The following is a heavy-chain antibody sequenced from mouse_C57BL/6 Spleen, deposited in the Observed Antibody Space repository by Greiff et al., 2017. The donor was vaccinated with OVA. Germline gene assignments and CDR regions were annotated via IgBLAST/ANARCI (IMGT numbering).Heavy chain of an antibody. D-gene: IGHD1-1*01. CDR3: ARRITTVVATNAMDY. V-gene: IGHV1-80*01. Sequence: LVESGAELVKPGASVKISCKASGYAFSSYWMNWVKQRPGKGLEWIGQIYPGDGDTNYNGKFKGKATLTADKSSSTAYMQLSSLTSEDSAVYFCARRITTVVATNAMDYWGQGTSVTVSS. J-gene: IGHJ4*01. CDR2: IYPGDGDT. CDR1: GYAFSSYW.